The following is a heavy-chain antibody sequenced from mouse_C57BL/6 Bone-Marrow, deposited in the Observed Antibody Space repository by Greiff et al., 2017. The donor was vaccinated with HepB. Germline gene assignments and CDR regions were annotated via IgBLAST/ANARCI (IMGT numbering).Heavy chain of an antibody. CDR2: ISYDGSN. Sequence: VQLKESGPGLVKPSQSLSLTCSVTGYSITSGYYWNWIRQFPGNKLEWMGYISYDGSNNYNPSLKNRISITRDTSKNQFFLKLNSVTTEDTATYYCASEGNPAWFAYWGQGTLVTVSA. V-gene: IGHV3-6*01. J-gene: IGHJ3*01. CDR3: ASEGNPAWFAY. CDR1: GYSITSGYY.